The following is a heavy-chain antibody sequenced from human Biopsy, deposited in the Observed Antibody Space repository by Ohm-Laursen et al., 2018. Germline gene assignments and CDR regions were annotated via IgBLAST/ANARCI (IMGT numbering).Heavy chain of an antibody. Sequence: ASVKVSCKASGYSFSTYDVNWVRQARGQGLEWMGWMIPSSGKTGYAQRYQGRVTLTMNTSISTAYMELSGLRSEDTAVYFCARGYSRRVSIFEASIYWFDTWGQGTLVTVSS. J-gene: IGHJ5*02. CDR3: ARGYSRRVSIFEASIYWFDT. CDR2: MIPSSGKT. V-gene: IGHV1-8*01. D-gene: IGHD6-6*01. CDR1: GYSFSTYD.